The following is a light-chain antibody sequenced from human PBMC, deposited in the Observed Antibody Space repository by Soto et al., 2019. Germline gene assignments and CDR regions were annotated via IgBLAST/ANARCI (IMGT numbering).Light chain of an antibody. Sequence: DIQMPQSPSTLSASVGGRVPITGRASQSIGSWLAWYQQKPGRAPNLLIYRASSLESGVPSRFSGSGSGTEFTLTISSLQPDEFATYYCQQYNSYTWTVGQGTKVDIK. CDR1: QSIGSW. CDR2: RAS. J-gene: IGKJ1*01. V-gene: IGKV1-5*03. CDR3: QQYNSYTWT.